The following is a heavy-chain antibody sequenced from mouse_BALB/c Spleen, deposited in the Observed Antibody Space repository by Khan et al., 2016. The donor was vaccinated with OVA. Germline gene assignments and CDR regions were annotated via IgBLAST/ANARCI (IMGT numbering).Heavy chain of an antibody. D-gene: IGHD3-3*01. CDR3: TRGRAY. V-gene: IGHV3-2*02. CDR1: GYSITSDYA. CDR2: ITYSGST. Sequence: EVQLQESGPGLVKPSQSLSLTCTVSGYSITSDYAWNWIRQFPGNKLEWVGYITYSGSTSYTPSLKSRISNTRDTSKNQFFLHLNSVTTEDTATYDCTRGRAYWGQGTLVTVSA. J-gene: IGHJ3*01.